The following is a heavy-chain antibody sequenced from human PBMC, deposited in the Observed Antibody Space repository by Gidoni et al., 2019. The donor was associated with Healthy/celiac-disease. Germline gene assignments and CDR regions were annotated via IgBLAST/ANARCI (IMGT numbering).Heavy chain of an antibody. Sequence: GLRRTYYRSKWYNDYAVSVKSRITINPDTSKNQFSLQLNSVTPEDTAVYYCARGGIAARDNYYYYGMDVWGQGTTVTVSS. CDR3: ARGGIAARDNYYYYGMDV. J-gene: IGHJ6*02. V-gene: IGHV6-1*01. CDR2: TYYRSKWYN. D-gene: IGHD6-6*01.